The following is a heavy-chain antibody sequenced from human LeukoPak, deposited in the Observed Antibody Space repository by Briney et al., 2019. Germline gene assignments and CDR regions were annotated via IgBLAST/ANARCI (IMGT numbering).Heavy chain of an antibody. D-gene: IGHD3-10*01. V-gene: IGHV1-24*01. J-gene: IGHJ4*02. Sequence: ASVKVSCKVSGYTLTELSMHWVRQAPGKGLEWMGGFDPEDGETIYAQKFQGRVTMTEDTSTDTAYMELSSLRSEDTAVYYCATDIWFGESLMTYYLDYWGQGTLVTVSS. CDR1: GYTLTELS. CDR3: ATDIWFGESLMTYYLDY. CDR2: FDPEDGET.